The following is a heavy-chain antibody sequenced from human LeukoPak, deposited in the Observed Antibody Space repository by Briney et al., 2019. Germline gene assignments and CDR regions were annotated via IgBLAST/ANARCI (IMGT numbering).Heavy chain of an antibody. Sequence: PGGSLRLSCAASGFTFSRYAMTWVRQAPGKGLEWVSGISGGVVSTYYADSVKGRFTISRDNSKNTLYLQMNSLRAEDTAVYYCAKDRYYYGSGSYPTPDYWGQGTLVTVSS. V-gene: IGHV3-23*01. CDR2: ISGGVVST. CDR3: AKDRYYYGSGSYPTPDY. CDR1: GFTFSRYA. D-gene: IGHD3-10*01. J-gene: IGHJ4*02.